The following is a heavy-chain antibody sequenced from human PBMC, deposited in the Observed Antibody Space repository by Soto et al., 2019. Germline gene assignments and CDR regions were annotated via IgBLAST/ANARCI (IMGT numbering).Heavy chain of an antibody. J-gene: IGHJ3*02. Sequence: PGGSLRLSCAASGFTFSNYWMTWVRQAPGKGLEWVANIKPDGSEKWYVGSVKGRFTISRDNAKNSLYLQMNSLGVEDTAVYYCARGDYYDTTGPFSDAFDIWGQGTMVTVSS. CDR1: GFTFSNYW. CDR3: ARGDYYDTTGPFSDAFDI. CDR2: IKPDGSEK. D-gene: IGHD3-22*01. V-gene: IGHV3-7*04.